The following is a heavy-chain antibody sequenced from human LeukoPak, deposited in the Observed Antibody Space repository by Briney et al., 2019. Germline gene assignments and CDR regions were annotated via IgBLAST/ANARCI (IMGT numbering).Heavy chain of an antibody. V-gene: IGHV4-59*08. J-gene: IGHJ5*02. CDR3: ARHVFYGDANWFDP. D-gene: IGHD4-17*01. CDR1: GGSITYYY. Sequence: SSETLSLTCTVSGGSITYYYCSWIRQSPGKGLEWIGYIHYNGVTNYNPSLRSRVTMSVGTSKNQFSLKLNSVTGADTAIYYCARHVFYGDANWFDPWGQGTLVTVSS. CDR2: IHYNGVT.